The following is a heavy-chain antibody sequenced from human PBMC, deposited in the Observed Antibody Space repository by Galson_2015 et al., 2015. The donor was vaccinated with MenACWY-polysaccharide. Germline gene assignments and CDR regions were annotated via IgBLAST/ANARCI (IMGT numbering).Heavy chain of an antibody. CDR3: ARGHYGMDV. J-gene: IGHJ6*02. CDR1: GFTFSSYS. Sequence: SLRLSCAASGFTFSSYSMNWVRQAPGKGLEWISHINSGSSIVYGDSVKGRFTISRDNAKNSLYLQMNSLRAEDTAVYFCARGHYGMDVWGQGATVTVSS. CDR2: INSGSSIV. V-gene: IGHV3-48*01.